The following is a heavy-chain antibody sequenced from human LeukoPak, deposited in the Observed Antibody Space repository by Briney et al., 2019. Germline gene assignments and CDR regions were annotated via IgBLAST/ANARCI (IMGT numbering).Heavy chain of an antibody. V-gene: IGHV3-30*04. CDR2: ISCDGSKK. CDR1: GFTFSSSA. D-gene: IGHD6-19*01. Sequence: GGSLRLSCAASGFTFSSSAMQWVRQAPGKGLEWVAVISCDGSKKYYADSVKGRFTISRDDSKNTLYLQMNSLRGEDTAMYYCARSRSASTSGWYDYFDYWGRGTLVTVSS. CDR3: ARSRSASTSGWYDYFDY. J-gene: IGHJ4*02.